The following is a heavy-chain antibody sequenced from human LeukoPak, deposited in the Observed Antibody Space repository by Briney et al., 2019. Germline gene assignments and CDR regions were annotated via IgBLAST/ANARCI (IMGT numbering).Heavy chain of an antibody. Sequence: PSETLSLTCTVSGGSISSSSYYWGWIRQPPGKGLEWIGSIYYSGSTYYNPSLKSRVTISVDTSKNQFSLKLSSVTAADTAVYYCARSPGYIVVVPAAPPGAFDIWGQGTMVTVSS. V-gene: IGHV4-39*07. D-gene: IGHD2-2*01. CDR2: IYYSGST. J-gene: IGHJ3*02. CDR3: ARSPGYIVVVPAAPPGAFDI. CDR1: GGSISSSSYY.